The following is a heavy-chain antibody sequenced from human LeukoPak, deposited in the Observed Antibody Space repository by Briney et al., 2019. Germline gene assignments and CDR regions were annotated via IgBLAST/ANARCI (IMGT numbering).Heavy chain of an antibody. Sequence: SVKLSCKASGGTFSSYAISWVRQAPGQGLEWMGGIIPIFGTANYAQKFQGRVTITADESTSTAYMELSSLRSEDTAVYYCARGVSGTSCCDAFDIWGQGTMVTVSS. CDR2: IIPIFGTA. V-gene: IGHV1-69*13. J-gene: IGHJ3*02. D-gene: IGHD2-2*01. CDR1: GGTFSSYA. CDR3: ARGVSGTSCCDAFDI.